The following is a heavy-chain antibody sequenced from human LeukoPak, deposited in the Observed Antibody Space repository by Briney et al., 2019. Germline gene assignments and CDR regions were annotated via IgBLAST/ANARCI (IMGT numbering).Heavy chain of an antibody. Sequence: ASETLSLTCAVYGGSFSSYYWSWIRQPPGKGLEWIGEINHSGSTNYNPSLKSRVTISVDTSKNQFSLKLSPVTAADTAVYYCARRGYSYGLAYWGQGTLVTVSS. CDR1: GGSFSSYY. J-gene: IGHJ4*02. V-gene: IGHV4-34*01. CDR2: INHSGST. D-gene: IGHD5-18*01. CDR3: ARRGYSYGLAY.